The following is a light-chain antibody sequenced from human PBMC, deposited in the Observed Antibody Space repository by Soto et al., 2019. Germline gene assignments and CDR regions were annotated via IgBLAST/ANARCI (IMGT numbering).Light chain of an antibody. J-gene: IGKJ1*01. Sequence: DIVRAQSPDSLAVSLGERATINCKSSQSVLYSSNNKNYVAWYQQKPGQPPKLLIYWASTRESGVPDRFSGSGSGTDFTLTISSLQAEDVAVYYCQQGRTFGQGTKVEIK. CDR2: WAS. V-gene: IGKV4-1*01. CDR1: QSVLYSSNNKNY. CDR3: QQGRT.